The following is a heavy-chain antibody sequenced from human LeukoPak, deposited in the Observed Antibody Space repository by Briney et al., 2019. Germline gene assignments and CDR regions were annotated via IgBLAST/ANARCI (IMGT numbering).Heavy chain of an antibody. D-gene: IGHD6-19*01. CDR2: INHSGST. V-gene: IGHV4-34*01. CDR1: GGSFSGYC. J-gene: IGHJ5*02. CDR3: ARSAIAVADVGFAP. Sequence: SETLSLTCAVYGGSFSGYCWSWIRQPPGKGLEWIGEINHSGSTNYNPSLKSRVTISVDTSKNQFSLKLSSVTAADTAVYYCARSAIAVADVGFAPGGQGTLVPVSS.